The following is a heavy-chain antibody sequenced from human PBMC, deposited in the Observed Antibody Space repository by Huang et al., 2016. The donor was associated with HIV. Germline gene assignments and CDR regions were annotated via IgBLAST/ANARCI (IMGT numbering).Heavy chain of an antibody. Sequence: EVPLVESGGGLGQPGGSLRLSCAASGFTGNSNYMTWVRLAPGKGMEWVSPLYHGGKAHYADSVKGRFTISGDISQNTVFLQMSSLRVEDTAVYYCARGRYGTPNAWGQGTLVTVSS. CDR1: GFTGNSNY. V-gene: IGHV3-53*01. CDR2: LYHGGKA. D-gene: IGHD5-18*01. J-gene: IGHJ5*02. CDR3: ARGRYGTPNA.